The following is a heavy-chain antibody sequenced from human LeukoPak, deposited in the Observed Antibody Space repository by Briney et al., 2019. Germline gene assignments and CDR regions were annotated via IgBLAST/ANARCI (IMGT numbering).Heavy chain of an antibody. Sequence: SETLSLTCTVSGGSISSSSYYWGWIRQPPGKGLEWIGSIYYGGSTYYNPSLKSRVTISVDTSKNQFSLKLSSVTAADTAVYYCASSGEGAAILWGVGSFDYWGQGTLVTVSS. D-gene: IGHD2-21*02. V-gene: IGHV4-39*07. CDR2: IYYGGST. CDR3: ASSGEGAAILWGVGSFDY. J-gene: IGHJ4*02. CDR1: GGSISSSSYY.